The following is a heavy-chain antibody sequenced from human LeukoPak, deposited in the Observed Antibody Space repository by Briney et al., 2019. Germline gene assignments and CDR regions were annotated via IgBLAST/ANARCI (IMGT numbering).Heavy chain of an antibody. CDR1: GGSFSGYY. Sequence: PSETLSLTCAVYGGSFSGYYWSWIRQPPGKGLEWIGEINHSGSTNYNPSLKSRVTISVDTSKNQFSLKLSSVTAADTAVYYCARGRYYGSGSYYFRRNSEYYFDYWGQGTLVTVSS. V-gene: IGHV4-34*01. D-gene: IGHD3-10*01. J-gene: IGHJ4*02. CDR2: INHSGST. CDR3: ARGRYYGSGSYYFRRNSEYYFDY.